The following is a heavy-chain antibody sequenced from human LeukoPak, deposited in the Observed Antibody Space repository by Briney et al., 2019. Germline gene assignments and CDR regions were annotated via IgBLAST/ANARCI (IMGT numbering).Heavy chain of an antibody. CDR2: IYYSGST. Sequence: PSETLSLTCTVSGGSISSSSYYWGWIRQPPGKGLEWIGSIYYSGSTYYNPSLKSRVTISVDTSKNQFSLKLSSVTAADTAVYYCARTGKPYYDILTGYYNVRRYFDYWGQGTLVTVSS. D-gene: IGHD3-9*01. CDR3: ARTGKPYYDILTGYYNVRRYFDY. CDR1: GGSISSSSYY. V-gene: IGHV4-39*07. J-gene: IGHJ4*02.